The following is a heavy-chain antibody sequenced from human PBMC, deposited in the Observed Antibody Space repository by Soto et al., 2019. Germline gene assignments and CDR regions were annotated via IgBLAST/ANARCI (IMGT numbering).Heavy chain of an antibody. CDR1: GGSISSYY. CDR2: IYYSGST. Sequence: SETLSLTCTVSGGSISSYYWSWIRQPPGKGLEWIGYIYYSGSTNYNPSLKSRVTISVDTSKNQFPLKLSSVTAADTAVYYCARVRIFGVVIEFDYWGQGTLVTVSS. V-gene: IGHV4-59*01. D-gene: IGHD3-3*01. CDR3: ARVRIFGVVIEFDY. J-gene: IGHJ4*02.